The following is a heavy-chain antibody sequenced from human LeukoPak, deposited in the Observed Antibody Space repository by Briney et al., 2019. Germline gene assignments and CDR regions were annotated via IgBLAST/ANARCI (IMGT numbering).Heavy chain of an antibody. J-gene: IGHJ4*02. CDR3: ARGVSAGYSYGLLFDW. D-gene: IGHD5-18*01. Sequence: SETLSLTCTVSGGSISGYYWSWIRQPAGQGLEWIGRIYTSGTTDYNPSLKSRVIISIDTSKNQFSLKVTSVTAADTAVYFCARGVSAGYSYGLLFDWWGQGTVVTVSA. CDR2: IYTSGTT. V-gene: IGHV4-4*07. CDR1: GGSISGYY.